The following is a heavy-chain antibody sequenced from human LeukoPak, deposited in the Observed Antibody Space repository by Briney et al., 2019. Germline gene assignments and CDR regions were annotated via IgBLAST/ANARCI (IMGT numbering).Heavy chain of an antibody. V-gene: IGHV3-7*03. CDR2: IKQDGSEK. CDR1: GFTFSSYW. CDR3: AKGVVDYYDSSGYYPSDL. Sequence: GGSLRLSCAASGFTFSSYWMSWVRQAPGKGLEWVANIKQDGSEKYYVDSVKGRFTISRDNAKNSLYLQMNSMRVEDTAVYFCAKGVVDYYDSSGYYPSDLWGQGTLVTVSS. J-gene: IGHJ5*02. D-gene: IGHD3-22*01.